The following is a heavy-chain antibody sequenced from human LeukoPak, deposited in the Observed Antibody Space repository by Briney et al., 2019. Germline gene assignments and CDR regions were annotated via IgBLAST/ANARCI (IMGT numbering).Heavy chain of an antibody. CDR2: IKQDGSEK. D-gene: IGHD3-22*01. CDR1: GFTFDDYG. J-gene: IGHJ4*02. CDR3: ARVRGYYDSSGAYYFDY. V-gene: IGHV3-7*01. Sequence: GGSLRLSCAASGFTFDDYGMSWVRQAPGKGLEWVANIKQDGSEKYYVDSVKGRFTISRDNAKNSLYLQMNSLRAEDTAVYYCARVRGYYDSSGAYYFDYWGQGTLVTVSS.